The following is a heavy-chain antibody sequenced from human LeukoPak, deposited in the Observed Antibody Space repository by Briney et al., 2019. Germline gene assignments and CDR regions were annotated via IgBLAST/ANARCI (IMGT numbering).Heavy chain of an antibody. J-gene: IGHJ4*02. CDR3: ARLREIPVFGVVTKSTPYFDY. D-gene: IGHD3-3*01. V-gene: IGHV3-7*01. CDR2: IKQDRSEK. Sequence: GGSLRLSCAASGFTFTNYWMSWVRQAPGKGLELVANIKQDRSEKYYVDSVKGRFTISRDNAKNSLYLQMNSLRAEDTAVYYCARLREIPVFGVVTKSTPYFDYWGQGTLVTVSS. CDR1: GFTFTNYW.